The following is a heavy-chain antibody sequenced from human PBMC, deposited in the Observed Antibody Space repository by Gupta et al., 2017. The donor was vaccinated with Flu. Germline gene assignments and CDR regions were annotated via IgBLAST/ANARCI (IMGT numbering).Heavy chain of an antibody. V-gene: IGHV4-34*01. D-gene: IGHD3-9*01. J-gene: IGHJ4*02. CDR3: ARYYDILTGTIQGVYDY. CDR2: IKHSEST. Sequence: PGKGLEWIGEIKHSESTNNNPSLKSRVTISVDTSKIQFSLKLSSVTAADTAVYYCARYYDILTGTIQGVYDYWGQGTLVTVSS.